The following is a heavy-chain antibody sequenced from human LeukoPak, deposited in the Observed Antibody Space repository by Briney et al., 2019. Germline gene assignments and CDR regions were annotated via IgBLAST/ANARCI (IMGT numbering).Heavy chain of an antibody. D-gene: IGHD3-10*01. V-gene: IGHV3-7*05. CDR2: IKPDGSEK. CDR1: GFIFSIHW. J-gene: IGHJ5*02. CDR3: VRGSSGTVVRGVSWAWFDP. Sequence: GGSLRLSCAASGFIFSIHWMTWVRQAPGKGLEWVANIKPDGSEKYYVDSAKGRFTISRDNAKNSLYLQMNSLRAEDTAVYYCVRGSSGTVVRGVSWAWFDPWGQGTLVTVSS.